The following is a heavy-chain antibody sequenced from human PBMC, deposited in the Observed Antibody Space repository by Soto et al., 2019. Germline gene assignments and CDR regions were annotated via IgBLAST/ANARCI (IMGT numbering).Heavy chain of an antibody. V-gene: IGHV3-33*01. D-gene: IGHD3-10*01. Sequence: PGGSLRLSCAASGFTFSSYGMHWVRQAPGKGLERVAVIWYDGSNKYYADSVKGRFTISRDNSKNTLYLQMNSLRAEDTAVYYCAGYYYGSGSYYPGPDYYYMDVWGKGTTVTVSS. CDR1: GFTFSSYG. J-gene: IGHJ6*03. CDR2: IWYDGSNK. CDR3: AGYYYGSGSYYPGPDYYYMDV.